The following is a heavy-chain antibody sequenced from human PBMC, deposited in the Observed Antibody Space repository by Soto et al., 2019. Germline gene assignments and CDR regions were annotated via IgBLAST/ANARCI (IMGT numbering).Heavy chain of an antibody. CDR3: TIAGVVTEGVDAFAI. J-gene: IGHJ3*02. V-gene: IGHV3-15*01. Sequence: GVLDLSCSASGFTFSNAWMNWGRQAPGNGLELVGRIKSQSDGVRTVHAAPVKGRFTNSRDDSKNTLYLQMSSLKTEDSAVYYCTIAGVVTEGVDAFAIWGQGKLVPVSS. CDR2: IKSQSDGVRT. CDR1: GFTFSNAW. D-gene: IGHD2-21*02.